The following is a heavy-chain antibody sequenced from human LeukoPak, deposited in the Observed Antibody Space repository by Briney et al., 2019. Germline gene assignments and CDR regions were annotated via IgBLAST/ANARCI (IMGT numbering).Heavy chain of an antibody. CDR3: ARAVGYSYGYIYPNFDY. J-gene: IGHJ4*02. D-gene: IGHD5-18*01. CDR2: ISSTGDTI. Sequence: TGGSLRLSCAAPGFTFSSYGMHWVRQAPGKGLEWVSYISSTGDTIYYADSVRGRFTISRDNARESVYLQMNSLRDEDTALYYCARAVGYSYGYIYPNFDYWGQGTLVTVSS. V-gene: IGHV3-48*02. CDR1: GFTFSSYG.